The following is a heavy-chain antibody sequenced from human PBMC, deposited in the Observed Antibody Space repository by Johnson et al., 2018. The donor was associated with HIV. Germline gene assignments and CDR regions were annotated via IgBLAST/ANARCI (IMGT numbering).Heavy chain of an antibody. CDR3: ARRPNHDILTGKGGAFDI. J-gene: IGHJ3*02. CDR1: GFTVSSNY. CDR2: INWNGGST. V-gene: IGHV3-20*04. Sequence: VQLVESGGGVVQPGGSLRLSCAASGFTVSSNYMSWVRQAPGKGLEWVSGINWNGGSTGYADSVKGRFTISRDNAKNSLYLQMNSLRAEDTALYYWARRPNHDILTGKGGAFDIWGQGTMVTVSS. D-gene: IGHD3-9*01.